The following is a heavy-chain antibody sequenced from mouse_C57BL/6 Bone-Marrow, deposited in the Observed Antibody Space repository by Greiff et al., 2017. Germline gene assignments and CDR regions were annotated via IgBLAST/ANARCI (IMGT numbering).Heavy chain of an antibody. CDR2: ISNGGGST. CDR3: ARCYGSSYGWFAY. CDR1: GFTFSDYY. J-gene: IGHJ3*01. D-gene: IGHD1-1*01. V-gene: IGHV5-12*01. Sequence: EVQGVESGGGLVQPGGSLKLSCAASGFTFSDYYMYWVRQTPEKRLEWVAYISNGGGSTYYPDTVKGRFTISRDNAKNTLYLQMSRLKSEDTAMYYCARCYGSSYGWFAYWGQGTLVTVSA.